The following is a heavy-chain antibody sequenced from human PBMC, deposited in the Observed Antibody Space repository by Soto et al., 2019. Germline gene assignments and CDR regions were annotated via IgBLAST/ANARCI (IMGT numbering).Heavy chain of an antibody. CDR2: IWYDGSNK. D-gene: IGHD6-19*01. J-gene: IGHJ4*02. V-gene: IGHV3-33*01. CDR1: GFTFSSYG. CDR3: ARTYSSGWYESGPFDY. Sequence: GGSLRLSCAASGFTFSSYGMHWVRQAPGKGLEWVAVIWYDGSNKYYADSVKGRFTISRDNSKNTLYLQMNSLRAEDTAVYYCARTYSSGWYESGPFDYWGQGTLVTVSS.